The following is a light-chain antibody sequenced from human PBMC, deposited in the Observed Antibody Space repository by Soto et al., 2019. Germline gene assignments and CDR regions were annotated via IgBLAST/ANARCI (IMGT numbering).Light chain of an antibody. J-gene: IGKJ3*01. CDR2: GAS. Sequence: VVLTLSAGNLSFSPGQTATLSCRASQSVSSNYVAWFHQKNGQAPRLLIYGASSRATGVPDRFSASGYGTDFTLTISRLETEDFAVYYCQQYGRSPFTFGPGTKVDIK. CDR1: QSVSSNY. V-gene: IGKV3-20*01. CDR3: QQYGRSPFT.